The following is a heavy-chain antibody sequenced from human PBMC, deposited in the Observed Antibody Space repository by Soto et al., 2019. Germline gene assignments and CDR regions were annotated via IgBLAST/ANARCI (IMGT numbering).Heavy chain of an antibody. CDR3: ARGNIAAVVSYYYYYGMDV. CDR1: GGTFSRYS. CDR2: IIHIFGTA. V-gene: IGHV1-69*06. Sequence: GASVKVSCKASGGTFSRYSISWVRQAPGQGLEWMGGIIHIFGTANYAQKFQGRVTITEDKSTSTAYMELSSLRSEDTAVYYCARGNIAAVVSYYYYYGMDVWGQGTTVTVSS. D-gene: IGHD6-13*01. J-gene: IGHJ6*02.